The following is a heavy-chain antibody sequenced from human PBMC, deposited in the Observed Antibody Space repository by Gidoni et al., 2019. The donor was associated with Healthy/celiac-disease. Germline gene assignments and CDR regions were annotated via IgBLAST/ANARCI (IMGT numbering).Heavy chain of an antibody. CDR3: ARTRGCISISCQINWFDP. V-gene: IGHV1-18*01. CDR2: SSAHNGNT. Sequence: QVQLVESGVGVKQPGAAGKVPCKAYGYTFTSHGISWVRQAPGHGLEWMGWSSAHNGNTNYAQKLQGRVTMTTDTATNTAYMELRSLRSDDTAVYYWARTRGCISISCQINWFDPWGQGTLVTVSS. CDR1: GYTFTSHG. J-gene: IGHJ5*02. D-gene: IGHD2-2*01.